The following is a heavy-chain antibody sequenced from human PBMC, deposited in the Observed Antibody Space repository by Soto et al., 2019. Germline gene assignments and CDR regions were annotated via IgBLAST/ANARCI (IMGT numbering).Heavy chain of an antibody. V-gene: IGHV4-59*13. CDR3: ATDSAGRGPFDP. CDR1: AGSFVNNY. J-gene: IGHJ5*02. Sequence: PSETLSRTFTVSAGSFVNNYWSLIRQAPGKGLEWIGYTYYTGSTKYTPSLKSRATISVDTSNNQFSLTLNSAAAADTAVYYCATDSAGRGPFDPWGQGILVSISS. D-gene: IGHD3-10*01. CDR2: TYYTGST.